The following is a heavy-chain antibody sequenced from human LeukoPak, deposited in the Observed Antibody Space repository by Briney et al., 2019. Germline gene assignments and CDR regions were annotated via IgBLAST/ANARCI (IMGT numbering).Heavy chain of an antibody. CDR3: VREFVGGTFDY. CDR2: ISAYNGET. V-gene: IGHV1-18*01. D-gene: IGHD3-3*01. J-gene: IGHJ4*02. Sequence: ASVKVSCKASGYTFTRYGISWVRQAPGQGLEWMGWISAYNGETNYAQKLQGRVTMTTDTSTSTAYMELRSLRSDDTAVYYCVREFVGGTFDYWGQGALITVSA. CDR1: GYTFTRYG.